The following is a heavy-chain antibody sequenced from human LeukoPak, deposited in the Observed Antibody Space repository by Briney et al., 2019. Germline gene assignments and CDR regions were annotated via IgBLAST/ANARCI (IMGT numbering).Heavy chain of an antibody. V-gene: IGHV4-59*08. J-gene: IGHJ4*02. CDR1: GGSINAYY. D-gene: IGHD5-12*01. CDR3: ACMLATTRGADY. CDR2: IYYSGST. Sequence: PSETLSLTCTVSGGSINAYYWSWIRQPPGKGLEWIGYIYYSGSTNYNPSLKGRVSISVDTSKTHCSLNLRSVTAADTAIYYCACMLATTRGADYWGQGTLVTVSS.